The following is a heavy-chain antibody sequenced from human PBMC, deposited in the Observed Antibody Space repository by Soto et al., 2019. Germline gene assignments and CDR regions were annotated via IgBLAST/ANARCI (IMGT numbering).Heavy chain of an antibody. Sequence: PSETLSLTCTVSGGSFGGSYWSWIRQPPGKGLERIGYIYYDGSTNYNPSLRSRVTISVDTSKKQLSLKLRSVTAADTAVYYCARHGDYQLLYTWFDPWGQGTRVSGSS. CDR1: GGSFGGSY. J-gene: IGHJ5*02. V-gene: IGHV4-59*08. CDR2: IYYDGST. CDR3: ARHGDYQLLYTWFDP. D-gene: IGHD2-2*01.